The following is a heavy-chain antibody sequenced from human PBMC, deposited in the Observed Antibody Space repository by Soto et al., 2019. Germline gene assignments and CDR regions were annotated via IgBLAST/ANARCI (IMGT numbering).Heavy chain of an antibody. J-gene: IGHJ4*02. CDR2: IYYSGST. CDR1: GGSIASSEYY. CDR3: ARYRKGPFDY. V-gene: IGHV4-30-4*08. Sequence: TLSLTCTVSGGSIASSEYYWSWIRQPPGKGLEWIGYIYYSGSTYYNPSLKSRVTISVDTSKNQFSLKLSSVTAADTAVYYCARYRKGPFDYWGQGTLVTVSS.